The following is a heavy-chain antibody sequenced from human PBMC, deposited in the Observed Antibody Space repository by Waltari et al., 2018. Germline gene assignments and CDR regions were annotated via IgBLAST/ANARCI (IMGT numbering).Heavy chain of an antibody. CDR1: GFSFSSYA. V-gene: IGHV3-64D*06. Sequence: EVQLVESGGGLVQPGGSLRLSCSASGFSFSSYAMHWVRQAPGKGLEYVSVITNNGGTTYYEDSVKGRFTMSRDNSKNTLYFQMNGLRPEDTAVYYCVKSPGSDIPIWGQGTLVTVSS. CDR3: VKSPGSDIPI. J-gene: IGHJ4*02. D-gene: IGHD3-10*01. CDR2: ITNNGGTT.